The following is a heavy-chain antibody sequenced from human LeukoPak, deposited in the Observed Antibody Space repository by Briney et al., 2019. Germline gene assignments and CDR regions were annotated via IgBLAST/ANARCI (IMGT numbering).Heavy chain of an antibody. D-gene: IGHD1-1*01. Sequence: GGSLRLSCAASGFTFRSSGMHWVRQAPGRGLEWVAFIQNDGSNKYYKQSVKGRVTISRDNSKNTLYLQMNSLRAGDTAIYYCAKTDETRLQIDYWGQGTLVTVSS. V-gene: IGHV3-30*02. CDR2: IQNDGSNK. CDR1: GFTFRSSG. J-gene: IGHJ4*02. CDR3: AKTDETRLQIDY.